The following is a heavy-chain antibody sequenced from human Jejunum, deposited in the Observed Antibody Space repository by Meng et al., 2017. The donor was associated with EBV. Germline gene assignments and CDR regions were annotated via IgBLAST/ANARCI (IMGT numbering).Heavy chain of an antibody. J-gene: IGHJ4*02. CDR1: GYTFTTHH. D-gene: IGHD5-24*01. CDR3: ARGDGYNLY. Sequence: QVQLVQSGAEVKKPGASVKVSCKASGYTFTTHHINWGRQATGQGLEYMGWMSPDNGDTGYAQNFQGRLTMTRDTSISTAYMELSSLTSDDTAVYYCARGDGYNLYWGQGTLVTVSS. V-gene: IGHV1-8*01. CDR2: MSPDNGDT.